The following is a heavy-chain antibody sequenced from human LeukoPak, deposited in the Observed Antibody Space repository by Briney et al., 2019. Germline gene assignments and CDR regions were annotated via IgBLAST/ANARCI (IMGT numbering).Heavy chain of an antibody. CDR3: ARGPGLGTVFYYYMDV. V-gene: IGHV1-8*01. CDR2: MNPNSGNT. J-gene: IGHJ6*03. Sequence: ASVKVSCKASGYTFTSYDINWVRQATGQGLEWMGWMNPNSGNTGYAKKFQGRVTMTRNTSISTAYMELSSLRSEDTAVYYCARGPGLGTVFYYYMDVWGKGTTVTVSS. CDR1: GYTFTSYD. D-gene: IGHD3-16*01.